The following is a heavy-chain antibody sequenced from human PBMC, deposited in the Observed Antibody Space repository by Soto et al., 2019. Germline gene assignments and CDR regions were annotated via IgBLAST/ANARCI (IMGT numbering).Heavy chain of an antibody. CDR2: IIPLFGTA. D-gene: IGHD2-15*01. J-gene: IGHJ6*02. V-gene: IGHV1-69*12. CDR1: GGTFSSYA. CDR3: ARDRTEVTPFYYYGMDV. Sequence: QVQLVQSGAEVKKPGSPVKVSCKASGGTFSSYAISWVRQAPGQGLEWMGGIIPLFGTANYAQKFQGRVTITADESTSTAYMELSSLRSEDTAVYYCARDRTEVTPFYYYGMDVWGQGTTVTVSS.